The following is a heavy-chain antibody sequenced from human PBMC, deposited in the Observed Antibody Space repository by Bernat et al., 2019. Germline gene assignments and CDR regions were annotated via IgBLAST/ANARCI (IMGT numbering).Heavy chain of an antibody. J-gene: IGHJ6*02. CDR1: GFAFSRAW. CDR2: IKSQGGGGTV. CDR3: TWNGDYYYRMDI. Sequence: EVQLVESGGGLVKPGGSLRLSCAASGFAFSRAWMSWVRQAPGKGLEWVGRIKSQGGGGTVDYAAPVKGRFTISRDDSKNTLYLQMNSPTAEDTAVYYCTWNGDYYYRMDIWGQGTTVTVSS. D-gene: IGHD1-1*01. V-gene: IGHV3-15*01.